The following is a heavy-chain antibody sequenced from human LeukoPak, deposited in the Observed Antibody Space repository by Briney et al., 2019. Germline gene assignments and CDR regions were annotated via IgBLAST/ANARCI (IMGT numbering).Heavy chain of an antibody. CDR2: IYPSGST. J-gene: IGHJ5*02. CDR1: GGSISSYY. CDR3: ARFGLDWNRGWFDP. V-gene: IGHV4-4*09. D-gene: IGHD1/OR15-1a*01. Sequence: SETLSLTCTVSGGSISSYYWSWIRQPLGKGLEWIGYIYPSGSTNYNPSLKSRVTISADTSKNQFSLKLSSVTAADTAVYYCARFGLDWNRGWFDPWGQGTLVTVSS.